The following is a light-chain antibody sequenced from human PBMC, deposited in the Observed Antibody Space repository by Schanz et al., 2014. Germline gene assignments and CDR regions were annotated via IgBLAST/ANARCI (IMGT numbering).Light chain of an antibody. J-gene: IGLJ1*01. CDR2: EGS. V-gene: IGLV2-14*02. CDR3: NSYAGNNNNYV. Sequence: QSALTQPASVSGSPGQSITISCTGTSSDVGNYELVSWYQQHPGKAPKLMIYEGSKRPSGVSHRFSGSKSGDTASLTISGLQAEDEADYYCNSYAGNNNNYVFGTGTKLTVL. CDR1: SSDVGNYEL.